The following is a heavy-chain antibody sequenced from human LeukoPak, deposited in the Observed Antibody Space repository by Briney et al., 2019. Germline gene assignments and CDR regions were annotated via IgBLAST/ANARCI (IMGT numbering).Heavy chain of an antibody. CDR3: ARDQAGVGRDY. V-gene: IGHV3-48*01. CDR2: ISSSSSTI. J-gene: IGHJ4*02. Sequence: GGSLRLSCAASGFTFSSYSMNWVRQAPGKGLEWVSYISSSSSTIYYTDSVKGRFTISRDNARNSLYLQMNRLRAEDTAVYYCARDQAGVGRDYWGQGTLVTVSS. D-gene: IGHD2-2*01. CDR1: GFTFSSYS.